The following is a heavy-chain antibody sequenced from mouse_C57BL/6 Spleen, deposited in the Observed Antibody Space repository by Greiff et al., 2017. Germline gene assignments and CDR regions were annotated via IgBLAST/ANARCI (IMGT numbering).Heavy chain of an antibody. CDR3: ARSRRAMDY. V-gene: IGHV1-55*01. Sequence: VQLVESGAELVKPGASVKMSCKASGYTFTSYWITWVKQRPGQGLEWIGDIYPGSGSTNYNEKFKSKATLTVDTSSSTAYMQLSSLTSEDSAVYYCARSRRAMDYWGQGTSVTVSS. CDR1: GYTFTSYW. J-gene: IGHJ4*01. CDR2: IYPGSGST.